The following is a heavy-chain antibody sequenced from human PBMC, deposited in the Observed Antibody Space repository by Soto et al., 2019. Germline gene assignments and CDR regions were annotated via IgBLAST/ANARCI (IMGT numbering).Heavy chain of an antibody. V-gene: IGHV3-30*18. D-gene: IGHD4-17*01. CDR1: GFTFSSYG. CDR2: ISYDGSNK. Sequence: QVQLVESGGGVVQPGRSLRLSCAASGFTFSSYGMHWVRQAPGKGLEWGAVISYDGSNKYYADSVKGRFTISRDNSKNTLYLQMNSLRAEDTAVYYCAKTLPTVTTFPPYNWFDPWGQGTLVTVSS. CDR3: AKTLPTVTTFPPYNWFDP. J-gene: IGHJ5*02.